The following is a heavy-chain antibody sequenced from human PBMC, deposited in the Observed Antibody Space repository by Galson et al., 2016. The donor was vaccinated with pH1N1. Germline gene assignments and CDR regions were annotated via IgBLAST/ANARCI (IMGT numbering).Heavy chain of an antibody. Sequence: LRLSCAASGFTFDTFAMHWVRQNPGKGLEWVAFISYNGHDQSYANSVKGRFTVSRDNSKNTLFLQMNSLRPEDTALYYCAREDWSYADTYYYGMDVWGQGTTVTVSS. J-gene: IGHJ6*02. CDR3: AREDWSYADTYYYGMDV. V-gene: IGHV3-30-3*01. CDR2: ISYNGHDQ. D-gene: IGHD3-16*01. CDR1: GFTFDTFA.